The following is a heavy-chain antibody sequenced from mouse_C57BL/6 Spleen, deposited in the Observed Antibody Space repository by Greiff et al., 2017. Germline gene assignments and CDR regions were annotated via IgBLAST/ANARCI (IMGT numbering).Heavy chain of an antibody. J-gene: IGHJ4*01. CDR1: GFTFSSYG. D-gene: IGHD2-2*01. CDR3: ARLMVTTRPYAMDY. V-gene: IGHV5-6*01. CDR2: ISSGGSYT. Sequence: EVQLVESGGDLVKPGGSLKLSCAASGFTFSSYGMSWVRQTPDKRLEWVATISSGGSYTYYPDSVKGRFTISRDNAKNTLYLQMSSLKSEDTAMYYCARLMVTTRPYAMDYWGQGTSVTVSS.